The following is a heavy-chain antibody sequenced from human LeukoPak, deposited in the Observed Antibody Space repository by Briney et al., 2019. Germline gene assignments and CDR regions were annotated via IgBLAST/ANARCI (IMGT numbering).Heavy chain of an antibody. Sequence: SSETLSLTCTVSGGSISSYYWSWIRQPPGKGLEWIGYIYYSGSTNYKPSLKSRVPFSVDTSKNQFSLKLSSVTAADTAVYYCARGGWDAFDIWGQGTMVTVSS. D-gene: IGHD6-19*01. V-gene: IGHV4-59*01. CDR2: IYYSGST. CDR1: GGSISSYY. J-gene: IGHJ3*02. CDR3: ARGGWDAFDI.